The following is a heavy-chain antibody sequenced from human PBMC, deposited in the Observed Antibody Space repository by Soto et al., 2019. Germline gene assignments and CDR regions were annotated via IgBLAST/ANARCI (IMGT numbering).Heavy chain of an antibody. CDR3: VRRHVSATGIDWFDP. CDR2: INAANGDT. V-gene: IGHV1-3*01. Sequence: QVQLVQSGTEVKKPGASVKVSCKASGYTFTSYGIHWVRQAPGQRLEWMGWINAANGDTKYSPKFQGRVNITRDTSASKAYMELSSLRSEDTAVYYCVRRHVSATGIDWFDPWGQGTLVTVSS. CDR1: GYTFTSYG. J-gene: IGHJ5*02. D-gene: IGHD6-13*01.